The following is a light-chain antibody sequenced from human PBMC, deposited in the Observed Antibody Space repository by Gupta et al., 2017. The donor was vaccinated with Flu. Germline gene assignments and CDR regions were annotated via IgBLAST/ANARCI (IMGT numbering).Light chain of an antibody. V-gene: IGKV1-39*01. CDR3: QQTSSPPWT. CDR2: DAS. J-gene: IGKJ1*01. Sequence: EIQMTQSPSSLSASVGDRVTITCRASQSINTYLNWYQQKPGKAPELLIYDASSLQSGVSSRFSGRGSGTDFTLTIGSLQPEDFATYSCQQTSSPPWTFGQGTKVEIK. CDR1: QSINTY.